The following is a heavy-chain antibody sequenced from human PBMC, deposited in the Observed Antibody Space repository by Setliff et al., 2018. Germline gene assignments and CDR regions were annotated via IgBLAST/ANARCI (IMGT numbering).Heavy chain of an antibody. CDR1: GFTFSSYP. D-gene: IGHD6-19*01. J-gene: IGHJ4*02. Sequence: PGGSLRLSCAASGFTFSSYPMHWVRQAPGKGLEWVAVISYDGINKYYAESVRGRFTISRDNSKNSLYLQMNNLRAEDTAVYYCSTKGVPGTGGQGTLVTVSS. CDR2: ISYDGINK. V-gene: IGHV3-30*07. CDR3: STKGVPGT.